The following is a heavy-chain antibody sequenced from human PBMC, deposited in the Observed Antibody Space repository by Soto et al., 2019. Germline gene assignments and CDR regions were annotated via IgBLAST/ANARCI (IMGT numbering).Heavy chain of an antibody. CDR1: GFTFSSYA. V-gene: IGHV3-23*01. J-gene: IGHJ4*02. CDR3: AKADEDPEYYFDY. Sequence: EVQLLESGGGLVQPGGSLRLSCAASGFTFSSYAMSWVRQAPGKGLEWVSAISGSGGSTYYADSVKGRFTISRDNSKNTLYLQINSLRAEDTAVYYCAKADEDPEYYFDYWGQGTLVTVSS. CDR2: ISGSGGST.